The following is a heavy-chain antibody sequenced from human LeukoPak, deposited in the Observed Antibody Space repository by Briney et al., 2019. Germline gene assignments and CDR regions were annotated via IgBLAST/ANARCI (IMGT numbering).Heavy chain of an antibody. CDR1: GYTFTSYA. CDR3: ARSPYYESSGYQTINDY. Sequence: ASVKDSCKPSGYTFTSYAMNWVRQAPGQGLEWMGWISASNGNTNYAQKLKGRVTMTTDTSTSTAYMELRSPRSDDTAVYSCARSPYYESSGYQTINDYWGQGTLVTVSS. D-gene: IGHD3-22*01. CDR2: ISASNGNT. V-gene: IGHV1-18*01. J-gene: IGHJ4*02.